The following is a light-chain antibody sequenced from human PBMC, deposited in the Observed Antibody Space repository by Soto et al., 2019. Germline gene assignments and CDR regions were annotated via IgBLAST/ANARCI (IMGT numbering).Light chain of an antibody. Sequence: QSALTQPASVSGSPGQSITISCTGTSSDVGAYNFVSWYQQHPGKVPKLMIFDVSSRPSGVSDRFSGCKSGNTASLTISGLQAEDEGDYCCSSYTSSSTHVFGSGTKLTVL. CDR3: SSYTSSSTHV. V-gene: IGLV2-14*03. CDR2: DVS. J-gene: IGLJ1*01. CDR1: SSDVGAYNF.